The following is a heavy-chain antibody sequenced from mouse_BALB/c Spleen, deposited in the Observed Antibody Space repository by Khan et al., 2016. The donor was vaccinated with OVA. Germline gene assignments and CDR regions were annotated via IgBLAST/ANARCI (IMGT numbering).Heavy chain of an antibody. CDR3: ARAYYRYDGYYVVRK. Sequence: QMQLEESGPGLVTPSQSLSISCTVSGLNLSSTNIHWVHQPPGKGLEWMGMIWRGGGTAYNSTLKSRLSISKDNSKSQVFLQMNSLQTDDTAMYYCARAYYRYDGYYVVRKWGQGTSVTVSS. CDR2: IWRGGGT. V-gene: IGHV2-6-4*01. CDR1: GLNLSSTN. D-gene: IGHD2-14*01. J-gene: IGHJ4*01.